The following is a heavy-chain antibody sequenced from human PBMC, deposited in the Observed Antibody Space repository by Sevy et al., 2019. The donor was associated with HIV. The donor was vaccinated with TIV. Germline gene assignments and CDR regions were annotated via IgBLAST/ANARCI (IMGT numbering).Heavy chain of an antibody. CDR1: GFTFSSYA. Sequence: GGSLRLSCAASGFTFSSYAMNWVRQAPGKGLEWVSAISGSGGSTYYADSVKGRFTISRDNSKNTLYLQMNSLRAEDTAVYYCVTHYSGRGFDYWGQGTLVTVSS. CDR3: VTHYSGRGFDY. V-gene: IGHV3-23*01. CDR2: ISGSGGST. J-gene: IGHJ4*02. D-gene: IGHD4-4*01.